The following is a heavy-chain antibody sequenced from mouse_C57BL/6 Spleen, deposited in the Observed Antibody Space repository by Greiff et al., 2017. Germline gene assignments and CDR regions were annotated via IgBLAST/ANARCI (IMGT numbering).Heavy chain of an antibody. CDR2: INPNNGGT. CDR1: GYTFTDYN. D-gene: IGHD2-2*01. J-gene: IGHJ3*01. Sequence: EVKLQQSGPELVKPGASVKMSCKASGYTFTDYNMHWVKQSHGKSLEWIGYINPNNGGTSYNQKFNGKATLPVNQSSSTAYMELRSLTSDGSAVYDCARGGMVRAWFAYWGQGTLVTVSA. V-gene: IGHV1-22*01. CDR3: ARGGMVRAWFAY.